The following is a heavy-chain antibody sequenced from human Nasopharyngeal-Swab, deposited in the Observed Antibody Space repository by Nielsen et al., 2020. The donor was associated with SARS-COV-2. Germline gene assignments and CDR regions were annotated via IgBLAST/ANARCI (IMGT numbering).Heavy chain of an antibody. CDR2: IKHRRST. Sequence: SETLSLTCAVYGGSFSTYYWSWIRQPPGKGLEWIGEIKHRRSTNYNPSLKSRVTISVDTSKNQFSLKLSSVTAADTAVYYCARVYGSGKGWYYFDYWGQGTLVTVSS. D-gene: IGHD3-10*01. CDR1: GGSFSTYY. V-gene: IGHV4-34*01. CDR3: ARVYGSGKGWYYFDY. J-gene: IGHJ4*02.